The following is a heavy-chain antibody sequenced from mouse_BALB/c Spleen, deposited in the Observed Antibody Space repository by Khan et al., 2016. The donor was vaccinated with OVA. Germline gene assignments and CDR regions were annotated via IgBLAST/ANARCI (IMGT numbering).Heavy chain of an antibody. CDR2: IRNKSNNYAS. CDR3: VRSSGYYFDY. D-gene: IGHD3-1*01. J-gene: IGHJ2*01. Sequence: EVKLLESGGGLVQPKGSLKLACAASGFTFNTYAMNWVRQAPGKGLEWVARIRNKSNNYASYYADSVKDRFTISRDDSQTMLYLQMSNLKTEDTAMYYCVRSSGYYFDYWGQGTTFTVSS. V-gene: IGHV10-1*02. CDR1: GFTFNTYA.